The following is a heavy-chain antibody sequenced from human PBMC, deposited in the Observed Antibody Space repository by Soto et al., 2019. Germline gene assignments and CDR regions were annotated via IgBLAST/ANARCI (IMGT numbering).Heavy chain of an antibody. V-gene: IGHV1-2*02. Sequence: QVQLVQSGAEVKKPGASVKVSCKASGYTFAGYYMHWVRQAPGQGLEWMGWINTNSGDTQYAQKFQGRVTMTSDTSISTAYMELSSLRVDDTAVYYCARDHQELILYNWFDPWGQGTRVTVSS. D-gene: IGHD1-7*01. J-gene: IGHJ5*02. CDR3: ARDHQELILYNWFDP. CDR1: GYTFAGYY. CDR2: INTNSGDT.